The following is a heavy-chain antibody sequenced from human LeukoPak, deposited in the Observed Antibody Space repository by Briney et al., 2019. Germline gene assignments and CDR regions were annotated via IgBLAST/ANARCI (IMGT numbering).Heavy chain of an antibody. D-gene: IGHD2-15*01. CDR1: GGSFSGYY. CDR3: ARGGYCSGGSCYNWFDP. CDR2: INHSGST. J-gene: IGHJ5*02. V-gene: IGHV4-34*01. Sequence: KPSETLSLTCAVYGGSFSGYYWSWIRQPPGKGLEWIGEINHSGSTNYNPSLKSRVTISVDTSKNQFSLKLSSVTAADTAVYYCARGGYCSGGSCYNWFDPWGQGTLVTVSS.